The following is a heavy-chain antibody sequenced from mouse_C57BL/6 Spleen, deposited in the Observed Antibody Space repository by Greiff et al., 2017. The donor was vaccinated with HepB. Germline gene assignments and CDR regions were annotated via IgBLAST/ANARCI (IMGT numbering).Heavy chain of an antibody. J-gene: IGHJ4*01. V-gene: IGHV5-12*01. Sequence: EVKLVESGGGLVQPGGSLKLSCAASGFTFSDYYMYWVRQTPEKRLEWVAYISNGGGSTYYPDTVKGRFTISRDNAKNTLYLQMSRLKSEDTAMYYCARRGITDAMDYWGQGTSVTVSS. CDR3: ARRGITDAMDY. CDR1: GFTFSDYY. CDR2: ISNGGGST. D-gene: IGHD2-4*01.